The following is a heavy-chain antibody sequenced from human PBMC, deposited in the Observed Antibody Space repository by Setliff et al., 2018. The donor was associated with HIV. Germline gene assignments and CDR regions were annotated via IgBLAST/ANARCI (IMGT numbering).Heavy chain of an antibody. CDR3: ARQWRDQYNSGVSTEYFQH. J-gene: IGHJ1*01. V-gene: IGHV4-4*07. CDR1: GASISDYY. CDR2: MYISGST. Sequence: PSETLSLTCTVSGASISDYYWSWIRQPAGKGLEWIGRMYISGSTNYNPSLKSRVTISVDTSKNQFSLKLRSVTAADTAVYYCARQWRDQYNSGVSTEYFQHWGLGTLVTVSS. D-gene: IGHD3-22*01.